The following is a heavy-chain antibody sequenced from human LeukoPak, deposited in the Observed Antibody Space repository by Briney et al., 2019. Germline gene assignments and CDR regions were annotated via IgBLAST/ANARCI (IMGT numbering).Heavy chain of an antibody. V-gene: IGHV1-69*05. CDR2: IIPIFGTA. J-gene: IGHJ4*02. CDR3: ARSAPGITIFGVVTAVYFDY. D-gene: IGHD3-3*01. Sequence: GSSVKVSCKASGGTFSSYAINWVRQAPGQGLEWMGGIIPIFGTANYAQKFQGRVTITTDESTSTAYMELSSLRSEDTAVYYCARSAPGITIFGVVTAVYFDYWGQGTLVTVSS. CDR1: GGTFSSYA.